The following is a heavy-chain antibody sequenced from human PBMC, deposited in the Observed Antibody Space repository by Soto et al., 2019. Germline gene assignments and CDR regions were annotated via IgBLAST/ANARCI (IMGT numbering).Heavy chain of an antibody. J-gene: IGHJ5*02. Sequence: QVQLQESGPGSVKPSETLSLTCTVSGGSISSYYWSWLRQPPGKGLQWIGNIHNTGTSTYNPYIKSRVAISLDTSNNQFSLRLTSRTTADTAVYYCARGPQWLRSDNWFDPWGQGTLVTVAS. D-gene: IGHD5-12*01. CDR1: GGSISSYY. CDR3: ARGPQWLRSDNWFDP. CDR2: IHNTGTS. V-gene: IGHV4-59*01.